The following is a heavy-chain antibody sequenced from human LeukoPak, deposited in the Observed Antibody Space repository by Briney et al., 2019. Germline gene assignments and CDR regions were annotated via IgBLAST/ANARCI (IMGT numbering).Heavy chain of an antibody. V-gene: IGHV3-21*01. D-gene: IGHD6-19*01. J-gene: IGHJ4*02. Sequence: PGVSLRLSCAASGFTFSSYSMNWVRQAPGKGLEWVSSISSSSSYIYYADSVKGRFTISRDNAKNSLYLQMNSLRAEDTAVYYCARSSSLAVAGTSDYWGQGTLVTVSS. CDR2: ISSSSSYI. CDR1: GFTFSSYS. CDR3: ARSSSLAVAGTSDY.